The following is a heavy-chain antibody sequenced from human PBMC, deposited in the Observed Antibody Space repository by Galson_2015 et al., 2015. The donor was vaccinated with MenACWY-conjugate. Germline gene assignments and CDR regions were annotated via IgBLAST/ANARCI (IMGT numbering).Heavy chain of an antibody. CDR3: ASLIVVVGVY. J-gene: IGHJ4*02. D-gene: IGHD3-22*01. CDR1: GYSFTNYA. Sequence: SVKVSCKASGYSFTNYAMNWVRQAPGQGFEWIGWINTKTGKTTYAQGFTGRFVFSLDTSVSTAYLQISSLEAEDTAVYYCASLIVVVGVYWGQGTLVTVSS. CDR2: INTKTGKT. V-gene: IGHV7-4-1*02.